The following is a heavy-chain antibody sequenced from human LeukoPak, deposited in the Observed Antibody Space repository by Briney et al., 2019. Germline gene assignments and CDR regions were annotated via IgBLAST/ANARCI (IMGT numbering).Heavy chain of an antibody. V-gene: IGHV4-39*01. CDR3: ASRAGVQLWPLSGYYFDY. Sequence: SETLSLTCTVSGGSISSSSYYWGWIRQPPGKGLEWIGSIYYSGSTYYNPSLKSRVTISVDTSKNQFSLKLSSVTAADTAVYYCASRAGVQLWPLSGYYFDYWGQGTLVTVSS. J-gene: IGHJ4*02. CDR1: GGSISSSSYY. D-gene: IGHD5-18*01. CDR2: IYYSGST.